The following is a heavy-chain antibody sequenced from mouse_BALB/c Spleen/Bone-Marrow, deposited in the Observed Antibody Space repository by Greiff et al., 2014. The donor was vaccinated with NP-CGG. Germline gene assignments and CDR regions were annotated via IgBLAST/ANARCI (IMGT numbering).Heavy chain of an antibody. CDR1: GFNIKDYY. CDR2: IYPENGDT. Sequence: VQLQQSGAELVRSGASVKLSCTASGFNIKDYYMHWVKQRPEQGLEWIGWIYPENGDTEYAPKFQGKATTTADTSSNTAYLQLSSLTSEDTAVYYCNARGDYDFDYFDYWGQGTTLTVSS. J-gene: IGHJ2*01. CDR3: NARGDYDFDYFDY. D-gene: IGHD2-4*01. V-gene: IGHV14-4*02.